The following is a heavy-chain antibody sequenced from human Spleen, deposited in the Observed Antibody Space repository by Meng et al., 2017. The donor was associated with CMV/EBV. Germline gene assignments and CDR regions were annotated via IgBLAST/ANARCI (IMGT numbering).Heavy chain of an antibody. D-gene: IGHD3-3*01. V-gene: IGHV3-30*02. CDR3: AKDTRFLEWPYYYYGMDV. Sequence: SCAASGFTFSSYGMHWVRQAPGKGLEWVAFIRYDGSNKYYADSVKGRFTISRDNSKNTLYLQMNSLRAEDTAVYYCAKDTRFLEWPYYYYGMDVWGQGTTVTVSS. J-gene: IGHJ6*02. CDR1: GFTFSSYG. CDR2: IRYDGSNK.